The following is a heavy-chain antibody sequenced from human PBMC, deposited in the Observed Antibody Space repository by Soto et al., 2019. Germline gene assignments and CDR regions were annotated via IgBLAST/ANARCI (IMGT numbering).Heavy chain of an antibody. Sequence: GWSLRLSCAAAGFTFSSYAMSWVRQAPGKGLEWVSAISGSGGSTYYADSVKGRFTISRDNSKNTLYLQMNSLRAEDTAVYYCEKDQGSGNPDYWGQGTLVTGSS. J-gene: IGHJ4*02. CDR1: GFTFSSYA. CDR2: ISGSGGST. D-gene: IGHD1-26*01. CDR3: EKDQGSGNPDY. V-gene: IGHV3-23*01.